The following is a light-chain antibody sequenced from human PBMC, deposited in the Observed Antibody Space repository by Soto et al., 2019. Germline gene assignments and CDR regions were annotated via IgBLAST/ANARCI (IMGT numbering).Light chain of an antibody. Sequence: EIVMTQSPATLSVSPGERATLSCRASQSVSSNLAWYQQKPGQAPRLLIYGASTRATGIPARFSGSGSGTEFTLTISSLEPEDSAVYYCQQRSNWPSLTFGGGTKVEIK. CDR2: GAS. V-gene: IGKV3-15*01. CDR1: QSVSSN. CDR3: QQRSNWPSLT. J-gene: IGKJ4*01.